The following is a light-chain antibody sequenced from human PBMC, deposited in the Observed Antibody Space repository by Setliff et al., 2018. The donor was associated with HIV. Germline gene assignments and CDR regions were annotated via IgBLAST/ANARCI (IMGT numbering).Light chain of an antibody. Sequence: QSALTQPRSVSGSPGQSVTISCTGTTSDVGDYNLVSWYQHHPGKAPKLMIYEVSKRPSGVSNRFSGSKSGNTASLTISGLQAEDEADYYCCSYAGSSTYVFGTGTKVTVL. CDR3: CSYAGSSTYV. CDR2: EVS. J-gene: IGLJ1*01. V-gene: IGLV2-23*02. CDR1: TSDVGDYNL.